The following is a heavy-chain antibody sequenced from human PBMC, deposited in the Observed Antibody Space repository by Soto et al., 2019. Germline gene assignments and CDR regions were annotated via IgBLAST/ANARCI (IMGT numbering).Heavy chain of an antibody. V-gene: IGHV3-7*01. CDR2: INHDGSGK. CDR1: GFSFSSYW. J-gene: IGHJ2*01. Sequence: EVQLEESGGDLVQPGGSLRLSCAASGFSFSSYWMNWVRQAPGKGLEWVANINHDGSGKHFVDSVKGRFTISRDNAKNSVYLQMNSLGAEDTAVYYCVGDSGGYFGLWGCGTLVAVSS. CDR3: VGDSGGYFGL.